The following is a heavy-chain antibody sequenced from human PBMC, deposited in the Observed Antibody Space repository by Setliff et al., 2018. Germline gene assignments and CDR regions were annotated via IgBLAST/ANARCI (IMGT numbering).Heavy chain of an antibody. CDR2: IYRNGNT. J-gene: IGHJ4*02. Sequence: PSETLSLTCSVSDFSINSGYYWGWIRQSPGEGLEWIGSIYRNGNTYYNPSLKSRVTISVGTSKNQLSLKLNSVTAADTAVYYCARQIDYGDFQYFDYWGQGTLVTV. CDR3: ARQIDYGDFQYFDY. CDR1: DFSINSGYY. D-gene: IGHD4-17*01. V-gene: IGHV4-38-2*01.